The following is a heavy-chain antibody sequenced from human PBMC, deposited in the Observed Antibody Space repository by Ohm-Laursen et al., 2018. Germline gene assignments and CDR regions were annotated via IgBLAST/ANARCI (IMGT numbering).Heavy chain of an antibody. D-gene: IGHD5-12*01. J-gene: IGHJ4*02. Sequence: GSLRLSCSASAFTFSDYYMSWIRQAPGKGLEWVSYISSTSGNIIYYADSVKGRFTISRDNAKKSLYLQMISLRGEDTALYYCAKAITGYSRGIDFWGQGTLVTVSS. CDR2: ISSTSGNII. CDR1: AFTFSDYY. V-gene: IGHV3-11*01. CDR3: AKAITGYSRGIDF.